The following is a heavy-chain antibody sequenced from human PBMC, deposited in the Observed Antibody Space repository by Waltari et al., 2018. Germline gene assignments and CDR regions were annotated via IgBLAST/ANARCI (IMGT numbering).Heavy chain of an antibody. V-gene: IGHV1-69*15. D-gene: IGHD3-10*01. CDR2: VIPSFRMA. CDR3: ARGFYDGSGSLRDYYGMDV. Sequence: APGQGLEWMGRVIPSFRMANYAQKFQGSVTITADEPTSSAYLELNSLRSEDTAVYYCARGFYDGSGSLRDYYGMDVWGQGTAVTVSS. J-gene: IGHJ6*02.